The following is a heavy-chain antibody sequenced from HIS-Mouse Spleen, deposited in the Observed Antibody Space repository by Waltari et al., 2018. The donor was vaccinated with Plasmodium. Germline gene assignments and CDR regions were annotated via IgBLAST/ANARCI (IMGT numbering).Heavy chain of an antibody. CDR1: GFPFRSYW. CDR3: ASSWYWYFDL. D-gene: IGHD6-13*01. Sequence: EVQLVESGGGLVQPGGSLRLSFAASGFPFRSYWMSWVRQAPGEGLEWVANIKQDGSEKYYVDSVKGRFTISRDNAKNSLYLQMNSLRAEDTAVYYCASSWYWYFDLWGRGTLVTVSS. V-gene: IGHV3-7*01. J-gene: IGHJ2*01. CDR2: IKQDGSEK.